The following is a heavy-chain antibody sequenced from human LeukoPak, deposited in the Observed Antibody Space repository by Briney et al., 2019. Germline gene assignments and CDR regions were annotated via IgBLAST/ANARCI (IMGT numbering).Heavy chain of an antibody. CDR1: GVSFSGYY. CDR3: ARVGSSSWYRRWFDP. Sequence: SETLSLTCAVYGVSFSGYYWSWIRQPPGKGLEWIGEINHSGSTNYNPSLKSRVTISVDTSKNQFSLKLSSVTAADTAVYYCARVGSSSWYRRWFDPWGQGTLVTVSS. D-gene: IGHD6-13*01. CDR2: INHSGST. J-gene: IGHJ5*02. V-gene: IGHV4-34*01.